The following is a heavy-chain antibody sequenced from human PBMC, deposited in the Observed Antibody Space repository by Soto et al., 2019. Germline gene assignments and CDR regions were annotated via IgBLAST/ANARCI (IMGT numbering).Heavy chain of an antibody. J-gene: IGHJ4*02. Sequence: LRLSCAASEFTFSSYAMSWVRQAPNKGLEWVSTISGSGGRTYYADSAKGRFTISRDNSRSTLHLQMNSLRVEDTAVYYCAKTLLSTSWYGLHDYVSQGTLVTVSS. CDR1: EFTFSSYA. D-gene: IGHD6-13*01. CDR3: AKTLLSTSWYGLHDY. CDR2: ISGSGGRT. V-gene: IGHV3-23*01.